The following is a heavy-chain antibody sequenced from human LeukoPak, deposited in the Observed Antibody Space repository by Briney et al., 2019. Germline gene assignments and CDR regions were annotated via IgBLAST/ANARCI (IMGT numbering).Heavy chain of an antibody. CDR2: IGGDGTST. CDR3: AKEGSTVARRPPFDY. Sequence: GASLRLSCAASGFTFSSYAMSWVRQAPGKGLEWVSAIGGDGTSTYYADSVKGRFTISRDNSKNTLYLQINSLSAEDTAVYYCAKEGSTVARRPPFDYWGQGTLVTVSS. D-gene: IGHD2-15*01. CDR1: GFTFSSYA. J-gene: IGHJ4*02. V-gene: IGHV3-23*01.